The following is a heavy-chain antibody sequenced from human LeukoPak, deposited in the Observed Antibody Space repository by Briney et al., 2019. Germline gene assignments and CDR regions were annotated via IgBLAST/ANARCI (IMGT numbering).Heavy chain of an antibody. CDR1: GFTFSSYA. Sequence: GGSLRLSCAASGFTFSSYAMHWVRQAPGKGLEWVAVISYDGSNKYYADSVKGRFTISRDNSKSTLYLQMKSLRAEDTALYYCATLWGGLGDIWGQGTVVTVS. CDR2: ISYDGSNK. CDR3: ATLWGGLGDI. J-gene: IGHJ3*02. V-gene: IGHV3-30*04. D-gene: IGHD7-27*01.